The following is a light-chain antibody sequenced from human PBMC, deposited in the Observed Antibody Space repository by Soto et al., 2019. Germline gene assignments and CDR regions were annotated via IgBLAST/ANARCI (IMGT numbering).Light chain of an antibody. CDR2: GAS. J-gene: IGKJ4*01. CDR3: QKYHLSPLP. CDR1: EAINNNF. Sequence: EIVLTQSPGALSVAPGETLSLSCRASEAINNNFVAWYQQRPGQVPRLLMYGASIRVSGVPDRISGRRSGTGFILNIARVEPEDSAVYFCQKYHLSPLPFGGGTQV. V-gene: IGKV3-20*01.